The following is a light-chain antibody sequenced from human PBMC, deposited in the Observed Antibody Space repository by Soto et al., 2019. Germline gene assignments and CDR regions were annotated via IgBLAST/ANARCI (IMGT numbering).Light chain of an antibody. CDR3: HQRNNWPFA. CDR1: QSIRNH. Sequence: EIVLTQSPATLSLSPGQRATLSCRASQSIRNHLAWYQQKLGQAPRLLIYDASKRATGIPARFSGSGSGADFTLTINSLEPEDFAVYYCHQRNNWPFAFDPGTKVEFK. CDR2: DAS. J-gene: IGKJ3*01. V-gene: IGKV3-11*01.